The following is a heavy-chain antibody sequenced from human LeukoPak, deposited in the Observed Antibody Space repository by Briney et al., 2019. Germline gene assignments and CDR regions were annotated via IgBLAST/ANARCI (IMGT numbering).Heavy chain of an antibody. D-gene: IGHD6-6*01. V-gene: IGHV1-2*02. Sequence: ASVTVSCKASGYTFTGYYMHWVRQAPGQGLEWMGWINPNSGGTNYAQKFQGRVTMTRDTSISTAYMELSRLRSDDTAVYYCARDSSSSSGFDPWGQGTLVTVSS. CDR1: GYTFTGYY. CDR3: ARDSSSSSGFDP. J-gene: IGHJ5*02. CDR2: INPNSGGT.